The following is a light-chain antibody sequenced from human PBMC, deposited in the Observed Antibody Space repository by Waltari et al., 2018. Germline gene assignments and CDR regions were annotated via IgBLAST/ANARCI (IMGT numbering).Light chain of an antibody. CDR1: QSVSSSY. CDR2: GAS. CDR3: QQYGSSPWT. J-gene: IGKJ1*01. V-gene: IGKV3-20*01. Sequence: EIVLTQSPGTLSLSPGERATLPCRASQSVSSSYLAWYQHKPGQAPRLLIYGASSRATGIPDRFSGSGSGTDFTLTISRLEPEDFAVYYCQQYGSSPWTFGQGTKVEIK.